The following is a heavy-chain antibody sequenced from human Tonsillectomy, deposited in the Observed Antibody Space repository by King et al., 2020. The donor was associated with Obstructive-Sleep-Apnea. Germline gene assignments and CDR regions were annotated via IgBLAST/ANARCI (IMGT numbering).Heavy chain of an antibody. CDR1: GFTFSSYA. D-gene: IGHD1-26*01. CDR2: ISGSGGST. V-gene: IGHV3-23*04. Sequence: QLVQSGGGLVQPGGSLRLSCAASGFTFSSYAMSWVRQAPGKGLEWVSAISGSGGSTYYADSVKGRFTISRDNSKNTLYLQMNSLRAEDTAVYYCAKDRGSGSYYQNQEVDYWGQGTLVTVSS. J-gene: IGHJ4*02. CDR3: AKDRGSGSYYQNQEVDY.